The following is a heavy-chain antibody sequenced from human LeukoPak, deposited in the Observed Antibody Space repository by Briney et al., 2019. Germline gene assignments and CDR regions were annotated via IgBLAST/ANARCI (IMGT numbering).Heavy chain of an antibody. CDR1: GFTFSSYG. D-gene: IGHD3-22*01. J-gene: IGHJ4*02. V-gene: IGHV3-33*01. Sequence: GSLRLSCAASGFTFSSYGMHWVRPAPGKGLEWVAVIWYDGSNKYYADSVKGRFTISRDNAKNSLYLQMNSLRAEDTAVYYCARRAASLEVINYFDYWGQGTLVTVSS. CDR3: ARRAASLEVINYFDY. CDR2: IWYDGSNK.